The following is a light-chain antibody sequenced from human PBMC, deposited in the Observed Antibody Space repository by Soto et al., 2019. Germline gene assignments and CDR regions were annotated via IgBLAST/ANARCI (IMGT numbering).Light chain of an antibody. Sequence: EIVLTQSPGTLSLSPGERETLSCRASQSVSSSYLAWYQQKPGQAPRLLIYGASSRATGIPDRFSGSGSGTDFTLTISRLEPEDFAVYYCQQYGSSPTITFGQGTRLEIK. CDR2: GAS. J-gene: IGKJ5*01. CDR1: QSVSSSY. CDR3: QQYGSSPTIT. V-gene: IGKV3-20*01.